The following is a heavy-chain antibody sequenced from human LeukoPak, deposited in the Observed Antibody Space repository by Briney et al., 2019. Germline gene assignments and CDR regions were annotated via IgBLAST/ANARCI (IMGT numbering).Heavy chain of an antibody. CDR1: GYTFTVYY. J-gene: IGHJ4*02. Sequence: GASVKVSCKASGYTFTVYYIHWVRQAPGQGLEWMGRINPNSGGTNYAQKFQGRVTMTRDMSISIVYMELSRLRSDDTAVYFCARGGPYYYDNSGYYIGYWGQGTLVTVSS. V-gene: IGHV1-2*06. CDR3: ARGGPYYYDNSGYYIGY. D-gene: IGHD3-22*01. CDR2: INPNSGGT.